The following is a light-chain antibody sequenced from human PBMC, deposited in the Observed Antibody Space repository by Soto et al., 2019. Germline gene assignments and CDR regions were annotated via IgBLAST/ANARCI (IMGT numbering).Light chain of an antibody. V-gene: IGKV3-15*01. CDR3: QQYNNWPRT. J-gene: IGKJ1*01. CDR1: QSVSSN. Sequence: EIVMTQSPATLSVSPGERATLSCRASQSVSSNLAWHQQKPGQAPRLLIYGASTSATGIPGRFSGSGSGTEFTLTISSLQSEDFAVYYCQQYNNWPRTFGQGTKVEIK. CDR2: GAS.